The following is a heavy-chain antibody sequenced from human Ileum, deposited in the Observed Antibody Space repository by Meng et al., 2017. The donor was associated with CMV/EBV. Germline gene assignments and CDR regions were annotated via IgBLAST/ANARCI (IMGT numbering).Heavy chain of an antibody. CDR3: ARDPCTGADDY. CDR1: GFTVSSNY. Sequence: GESLKISCAASGFTVSSNYMSWVRQAPGKGLEWVSVIYSGGSAYYADSVKGRFTISRDNSKNTLYLQMDNLRAEDTAVYYCARDPCTGADDYWGQGTLVTVSS. D-gene: IGHD3-10*02. J-gene: IGHJ4*02. CDR2: IYSGGSA. V-gene: IGHV3-53*01.